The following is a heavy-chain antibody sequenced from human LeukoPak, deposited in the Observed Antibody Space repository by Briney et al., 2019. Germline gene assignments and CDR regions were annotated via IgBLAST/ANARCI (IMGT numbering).Heavy chain of an antibody. CDR3: ARNPPRTGDFNS. J-gene: IGHJ4*02. CDR1: GGTLSSYA. V-gene: IGHV1-69*13. Sequence: SVKVSCKASGGTLSSYAISWVRQAPGQGLEWMGGIIPIFGTANYAQKFQGRVTITADESTSTAYMELSSLRSEDTAVYYCARNPPRTGDFNSWGQGALVTVSS. D-gene: IGHD7-27*01. CDR2: IIPIFGTA.